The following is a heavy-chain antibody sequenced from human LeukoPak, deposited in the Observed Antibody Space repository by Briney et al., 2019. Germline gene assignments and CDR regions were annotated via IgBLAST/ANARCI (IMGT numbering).Heavy chain of an antibody. Sequence: SETLSLTCTVSGVSTTNGIYYWAWIRQPPGKGLEWIGSVHNVGSTYYNLSLRGRVTMSIDTSKNQFSLRLNSVTAADTAVYYCARHAEYNSGWHFYLDHWGQGILVTVSS. V-gene: IGHV4-39*01. CDR2: VHNVGST. CDR1: GVSTTNGIYY. D-gene: IGHD6-19*01. J-gene: IGHJ4*02. CDR3: ARHAEYNSGWHFYLDH.